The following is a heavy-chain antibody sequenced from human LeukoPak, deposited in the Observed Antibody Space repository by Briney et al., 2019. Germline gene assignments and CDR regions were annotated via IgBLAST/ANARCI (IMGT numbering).Heavy chain of an antibody. CDR2: VNPNSGHT. CDR1: GYTFTSYD. J-gene: IGHJ4*02. Sequence: ASVKVSCKASGYTFTSYDVNWVRQATGQGLEWMGWVNPNSGHTGYAQKFQGRVTMTTNTSISTAYMELSSLRSEDTAVYCCARGAPGSYCSGSSCPYFDYWGQGTLVSVSS. D-gene: IGHD2-15*01. CDR3: ARGAPGSYCSGSSCPYFDY. V-gene: IGHV1-8*01.